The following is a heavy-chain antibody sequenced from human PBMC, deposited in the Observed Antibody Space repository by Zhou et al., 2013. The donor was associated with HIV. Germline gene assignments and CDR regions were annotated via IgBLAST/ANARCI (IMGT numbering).Heavy chain of an antibody. CDR1: GYSFSTYG. CDR2: ISVYNNDT. Sequence: QVELVQSGAEVKKPGASVKVSCKASGYSFSTYGISWVRQAPGQGLEWMGWISVYNNDTNYAQILQGRVTMTTDTSTSTAYMELRSLRSDDTAVYYCARSRFCSGGSCEGRADYWGQGTLVTVSS. CDR3: ARSRFCSGGSCEGRADY. J-gene: IGHJ4*02. D-gene: IGHD2-15*01. V-gene: IGHV1-18*01.